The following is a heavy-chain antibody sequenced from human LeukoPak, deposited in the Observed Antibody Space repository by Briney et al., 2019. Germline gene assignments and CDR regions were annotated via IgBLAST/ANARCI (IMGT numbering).Heavy chain of an antibody. CDR2: INHSGST. CDR3: ARGSPGKITMVRGVSFDY. Sequence: SETLSLTCAVYGGSFSGYYWSWIRQPPGKGLEWIGEINHSGSTNYNPSLKSRVTISVDTSMNQFSLKLSSVTAADTAVYYCARGSPGKITMVRGVSFDYWGQGTLVTVSS. V-gene: IGHV4-34*01. D-gene: IGHD3-10*01. J-gene: IGHJ4*02. CDR1: GGSFSGYY.